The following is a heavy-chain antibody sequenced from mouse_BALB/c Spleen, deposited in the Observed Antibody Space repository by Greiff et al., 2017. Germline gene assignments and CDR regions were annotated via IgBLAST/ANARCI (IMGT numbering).Heavy chain of an antibody. D-gene: IGHD1-1*01. CDR1: GYTFTSYW. CDR2: IDPENGNT. CDR3: ARGPVVANDFDY. J-gene: IGHJ2*01. V-gene: IGHV14-1*02. Sequence: VQLQQSGAELAKPGASVKMSCKASGYTFTSYWMHWVKQRPEQGLEWIGWIDPENGNTIYDPKFQGKASITADTSSNTAYLQLSSLTSEDTAVYYCARGPVVANDFDYWGQGTTLTVSS.